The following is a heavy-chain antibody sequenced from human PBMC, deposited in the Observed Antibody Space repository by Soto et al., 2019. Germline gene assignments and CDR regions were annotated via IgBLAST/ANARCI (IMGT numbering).Heavy chain of an antibody. Sequence: SETLSLTCTVSGGSISSSSYYWGWIRQPPGKGLEWIGSIYYSGSTYYNPSLKSRVTISVDTSKNQFSLKLSSVTAADTAVYYCARHEDCSGGSCYGRFGYWGQGTLVTVSS. CDR3: ARHEDCSGGSCYGRFGY. CDR2: IYYSGST. J-gene: IGHJ4*02. CDR1: GGSISSSSYY. V-gene: IGHV4-39*01. D-gene: IGHD2-15*01.